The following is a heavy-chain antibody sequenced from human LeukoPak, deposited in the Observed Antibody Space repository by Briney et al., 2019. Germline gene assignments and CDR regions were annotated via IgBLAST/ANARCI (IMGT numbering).Heavy chain of an antibody. CDR1: GYTLTELS. CDR3: ATDFYYGSGRTNYFDY. D-gene: IGHD3-10*01. J-gene: IGHJ4*02. CDR2: FDPEDGET. Sequence: ASVKISCKVSGYTLTELSMHWVRQAPGKGLEWMGGFDPEDGETIYAQKFQGRVTMTEDTSTDTAYMELSSLRSEDTAVYYCATDFYYGSGRTNYFDYWGQGTLVTVSS. V-gene: IGHV1-24*01.